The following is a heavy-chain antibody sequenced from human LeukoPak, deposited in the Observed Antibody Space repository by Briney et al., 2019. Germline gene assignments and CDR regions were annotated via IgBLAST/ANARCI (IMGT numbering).Heavy chain of an antibody. CDR1: GVSVASTGCY. D-gene: IGHD6-19*01. CDR3: GRHVSNGWDYHYGLDV. Sequence: SETLSLTCTVSGVSVASTGCYWGWIRQSPGKGLEWIGSAYYTGEIYSTPSLKSRLTISVDTSKNQFALTLNSVTAADTAVYYCGRHVSNGWDYHYGLDVWGQGTTVTVSS. J-gene: IGHJ6*02. V-gene: IGHV4-39*01. CDR2: AYYTGEI.